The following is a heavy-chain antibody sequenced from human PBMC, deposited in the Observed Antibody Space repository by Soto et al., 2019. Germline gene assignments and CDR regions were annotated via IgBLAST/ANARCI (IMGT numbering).Heavy chain of an antibody. V-gene: IGHV3-74*01. Sequence: PVGSLRLSCAASGFTFSSDWMHWGRQAPGKGLVWVSHIGPDGSSTRDADSVQGRFTISRDNARNTLYLQMNSLRDEDTAVYYCARDNNWSYDYWGQGILVTVSS. J-gene: IGHJ4*02. CDR1: GFTFSSDW. CDR2: IGPDGSST. D-gene: IGHD1-1*01. CDR3: ARDNNWSYDY.